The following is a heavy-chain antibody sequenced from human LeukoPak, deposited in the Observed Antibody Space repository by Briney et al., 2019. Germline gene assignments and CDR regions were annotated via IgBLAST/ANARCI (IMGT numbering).Heavy chain of an antibody. J-gene: IGHJ4*02. D-gene: IGHD1-14*01. CDR1: GFTFSSYA. CDR2: ISRSGDSI. Sequence: GGSLRLSCSASGFTFSSYAMHWVRLAPGKGLEYVSAISRSGDSIYYADSVKGRISISRDNSKNTLYLQMSSLRAEDTAVYYCVKGTYTAAHWGQGTLVTVSS. V-gene: IGHV3-64D*06. CDR3: VKGTYTAAH.